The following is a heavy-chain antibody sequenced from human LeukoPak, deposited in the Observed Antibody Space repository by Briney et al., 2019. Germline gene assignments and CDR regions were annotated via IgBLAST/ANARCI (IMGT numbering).Heavy chain of an antibody. J-gene: IGHJ4*02. V-gene: IGHV4-31*03. CDR3: AKDGCPSSICSYFAY. CDR1: GDSISGGHYY. CDR2: IHYSGST. D-gene: IGHD2-2*01. Sequence: PSETLSPTCTVSGDSISGGHYYWSWIRQHPGKGLEWIGYIHYSGSTNYTPSLKSRAFISVDTSKNQFSLKLTSVTAADTAVYYCAKDGCPSSICSYFAYWGQGTLVTVSS.